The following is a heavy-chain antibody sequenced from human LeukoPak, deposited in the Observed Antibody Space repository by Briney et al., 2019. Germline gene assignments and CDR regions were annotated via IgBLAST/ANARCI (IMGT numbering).Heavy chain of an antibody. V-gene: IGHV3-66*01. CDR2: TYSGGST. CDR1: GFSVSTSS. CDR3: ARDGDYCETSGGH. D-gene: IGHD3-22*01. Sequence: GGSLRLSCAASGFSVSTSSVSWVRQAPGKGLEWVSVTYSGGSTYYTHSVRGRFSISRDKPNDTLYLQMDRVRVEDAGVYYCARDGDYCETSGGHWGQGTLVTVSS. J-gene: IGHJ4*02.